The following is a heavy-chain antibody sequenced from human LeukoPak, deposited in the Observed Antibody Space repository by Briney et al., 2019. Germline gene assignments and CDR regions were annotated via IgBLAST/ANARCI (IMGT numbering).Heavy chain of an antibody. D-gene: IGHD6-6*01. CDR3: AWSYSSSSSMGS. CDR2: IYTSVNT. CDR1: GASISSGSYY. J-gene: IGHJ5*02. V-gene: IGHV4-61*02. Sequence: KASETLSVTCTGSGASISSGSYYWSWIRQPAGKGLEWIGRIYTSVNTNYNPSLESRVSISVVTSKNQFSLKLSSVTAADTAVYYCAWSYSSSSSMGSWGQGTLVTVSS.